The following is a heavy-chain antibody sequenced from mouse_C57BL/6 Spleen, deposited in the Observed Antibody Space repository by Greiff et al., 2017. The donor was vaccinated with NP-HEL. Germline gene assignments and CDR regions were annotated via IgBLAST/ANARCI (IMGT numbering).Heavy chain of an antibody. V-gene: IGHV1-52*01. Sequence: QVQLKQPGAELVRPGSSVKLSCKASGYTFTSYWMHWVKQRPIQGLEWIGNIDPSDSETHYNQKFKDKATLTVDKSSSTAYMQLSSLTSEDSAVYYCAREGPLLVRAMDYWGQGTSVTVSS. J-gene: IGHJ4*01. CDR1: GYTFTSYW. CDR3: AREGPLLVRAMDY. D-gene: IGHD1-1*01. CDR2: IDPSDSET.